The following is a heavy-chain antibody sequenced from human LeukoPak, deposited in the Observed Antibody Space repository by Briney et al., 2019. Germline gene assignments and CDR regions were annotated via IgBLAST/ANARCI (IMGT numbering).Heavy chain of an antibody. J-gene: IGHJ4*02. CDR2: INPNSGGT. CDR3: AREVLRGGGPYFDY. D-gene: IGHD2-15*01. Sequence: AASVKVSCKASGYTFTGYYMHWVRQAPGQGLEWMGRINPNSGGTNYAQKFQGRVTMTRDTSISTAYMELSRLRSDDTAVYYCAREVLRGGGPYFDYGGQGTLVPVSS. CDR1: GYTFTGYY. V-gene: IGHV1-2*06.